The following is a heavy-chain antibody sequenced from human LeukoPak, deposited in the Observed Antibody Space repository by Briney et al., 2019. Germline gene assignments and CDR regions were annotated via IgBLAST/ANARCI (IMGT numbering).Heavy chain of an antibody. D-gene: IGHD5-18*01. Sequence: ASVKVSCKASGYTFTSYDINWVRQATGQGLEWMGWMNPNSGNTGYAQKFQGRVTMTRNTSISTAYMELSSLRSEDTAVYYCAREGAYVDTARAYYYYGMDVWGQGTTVTVSS. CDR3: AREGAYVDTARAYYYYGMDV. J-gene: IGHJ6*02. CDR1: GYTFTSYD. V-gene: IGHV1-8*01. CDR2: MNPNSGNT.